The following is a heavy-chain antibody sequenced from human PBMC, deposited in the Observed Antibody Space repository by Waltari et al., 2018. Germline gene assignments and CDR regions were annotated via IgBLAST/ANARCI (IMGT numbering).Heavy chain of an antibody. CDR3: AKALTLSSTWDMH. CDR1: GFTFSSYA. D-gene: IGHD6-13*01. V-gene: IGHV3-23*04. J-gene: IGHJ4*02. Sequence: EVQLVESGGGLVQPGGSLRLPCGASGFTFSSYAMSWVRQVPGKGLEWVSSISGNGANTYYADSVKGRFTISRDNSKNTLFLQMDSLRAEDTAVYYCAKALTLSSTWDMHWGQGTLVTVSS. CDR2: ISGNGANT.